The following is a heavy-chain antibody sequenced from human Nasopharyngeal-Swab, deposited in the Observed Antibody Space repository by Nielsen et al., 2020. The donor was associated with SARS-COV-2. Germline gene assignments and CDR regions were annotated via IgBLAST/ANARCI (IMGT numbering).Heavy chain of an antibody. Sequence: GESLKISCAASGFTVSSNYMSWVRQAPGKGLEWVAVISYDGSNKYYADSVKGRFTISRDNSKNTLYLQMNSLRAEDTAVYYCARDRITMVRGVYLDYWGQGTLVTVSS. CDR2: ISYDGSNK. D-gene: IGHD3-10*01. CDR3: ARDRITMVRGVYLDY. CDR1: GFTVSSNY. V-gene: IGHV3-30-3*01. J-gene: IGHJ4*02.